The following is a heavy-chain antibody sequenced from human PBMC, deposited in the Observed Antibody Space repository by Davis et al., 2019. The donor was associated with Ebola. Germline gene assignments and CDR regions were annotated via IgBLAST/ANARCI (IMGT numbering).Heavy chain of an antibody. Sequence: SVKVSCKASGFTFTSSAVQWVRQARGQRLEWIGWIVVGSGNTNYAQKFQERVTITRDMSTSTAYMELSSLRSEDTAVYYCAADPHYYCYYGMDVWGQGTTVTVSS. CDR2: IVVGSGNT. J-gene: IGHJ6*02. V-gene: IGHV1-58*01. CDR1: GFTFTSSA. CDR3: AADPHYYCYYGMDV.